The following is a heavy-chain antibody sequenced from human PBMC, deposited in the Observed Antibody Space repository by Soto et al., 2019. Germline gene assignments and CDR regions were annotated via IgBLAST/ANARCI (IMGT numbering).Heavy chain of an antibody. Sequence: ASVKVSCKASGYTFTGYYMHWVRQAPGQGLEWMGWINPNSGGTNYAQKFQGWVTVTRDTSISTAYMELSRLRSDDTAVYYCAREDVADYYGMDVWGQGTTVTVSS. CDR3: AREDVADYYGMDV. CDR2: INPNSGGT. D-gene: IGHD3-10*02. V-gene: IGHV1-2*04. CDR1: GYTFTGYY. J-gene: IGHJ6*02.